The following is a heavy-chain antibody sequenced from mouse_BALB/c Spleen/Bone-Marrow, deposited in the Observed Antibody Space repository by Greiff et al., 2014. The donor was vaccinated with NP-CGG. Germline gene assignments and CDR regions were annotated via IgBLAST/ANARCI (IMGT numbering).Heavy chain of an antibody. CDR2: IYPGNSDT. J-gene: IGHJ2*01. Sequence: VQLQQSGTVLARPGASVKMSCKASGYTFTSYWMHWVKQRPGQGLEWIGTIYPGNSDTTYNQKSKGKAKLTAVTSSSTAYMELSSLTNEDSAVYYCTTLARNYFDYWGQGTTLTVSS. V-gene: IGHV1-5*01. D-gene: IGHD3-1*01. CDR1: GYTFTSYW. CDR3: TTLARNYFDY.